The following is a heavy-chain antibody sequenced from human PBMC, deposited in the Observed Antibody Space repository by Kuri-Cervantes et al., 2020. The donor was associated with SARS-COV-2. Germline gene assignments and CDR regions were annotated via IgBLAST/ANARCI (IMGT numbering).Heavy chain of an antibody. D-gene: IGHD1-26*01. J-gene: IGHJ6*02. V-gene: IGHV3-66*01. Sequence: LPLTGAASGFTVSSNYMSWVRQAPGKGLEWVSVIYSGGSTYYADSVKGRFTISRDNSKNTLYLQMNSLRAEDTAVYYCASSGSPYYYYGMDVWGQGTTVTVSS. CDR2: IYSGGST. CDR1: GFTVSSNY. CDR3: ASSGSPYYYYGMDV.